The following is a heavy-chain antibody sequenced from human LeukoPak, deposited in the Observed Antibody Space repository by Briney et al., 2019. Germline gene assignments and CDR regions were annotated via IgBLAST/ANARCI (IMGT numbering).Heavy chain of an antibody. CDR2: INHSGST. CDR3: ARHNEYYFDY. J-gene: IGHJ4*02. CDR1: GGSFSGYY. D-gene: IGHD2-8*01. V-gene: IGHV4-34*01. Sequence: SETLSLTCAVYGGSFSGYYWSWIRQPPGKGLEWIGEINHSGSTNYNPSLKSRVTISVDTSKNQFSLKLSSVTAADTAVYYCARHNEYYFDYWGQGTLVTVSS.